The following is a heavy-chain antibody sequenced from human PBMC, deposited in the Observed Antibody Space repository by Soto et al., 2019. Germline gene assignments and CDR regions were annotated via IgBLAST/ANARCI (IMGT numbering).Heavy chain of an antibody. D-gene: IGHD6-19*01. V-gene: IGHV4-4*07. CDR1: GGSISSFY. J-gene: IGHJ5*02. CDR3: ARGVAETDFYPWANWFDL. Sequence: PSETLSLTCNVSGGSISSFYWTWIRQPAGGRLEWIGRVYDSGSSNYNPSLKTRITMSLYRSRSQFSLSLYSVTAADTAVYYCARGVAETDFYPWANWFDLWGQGMLVTVSS. CDR2: VYDSGSS.